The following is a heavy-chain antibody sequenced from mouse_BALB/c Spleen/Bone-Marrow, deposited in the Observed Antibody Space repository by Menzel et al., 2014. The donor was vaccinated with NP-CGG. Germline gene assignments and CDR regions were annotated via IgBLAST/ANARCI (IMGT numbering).Heavy chain of an antibody. CDR3: ARQLGLCAMDY. Sequence: QVQLQQSGPELVKPGASVKISCKASGYAFSSSWMNWVKQRPGQGLEWIGRIYPGDGDTNYNGKFKGKATLTADKSSSAAYMQLSSLTSVDSAVYFCARQLGLCAMDYWGQGTSVTVSS. CDR1: GYAFSSSW. J-gene: IGHJ4*01. V-gene: IGHV1-82*01. CDR2: IYPGDGDT. D-gene: IGHD3-1*01.